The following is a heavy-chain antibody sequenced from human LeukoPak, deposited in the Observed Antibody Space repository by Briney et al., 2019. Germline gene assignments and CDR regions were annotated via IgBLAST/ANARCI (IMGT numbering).Heavy chain of an antibody. Sequence: GGSLRLSCAASGFTFSSYEIHWVRQAPGKGLEWLSYISSSGSTIKYADSVKGRFTISRGNAKDSLYLQMNSLRAEDTAVYYCSTIDYWGQGTLVTVSS. CDR3: STIDY. CDR2: ISSSGSTI. J-gene: IGHJ4*02. CDR1: GFTFSSYE. V-gene: IGHV3-48*03.